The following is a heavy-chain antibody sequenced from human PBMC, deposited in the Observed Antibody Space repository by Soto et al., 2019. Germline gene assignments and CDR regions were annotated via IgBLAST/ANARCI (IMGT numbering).Heavy chain of an antibody. Sequence: QVQLVQSGAEVKKPGASVKVSCKASGYTFTGYYMHWVRQAPGQGLEWMGWINPNSGGTKYAKKFQGWGTMTRDTSISTAYMELRRLRSDDTAVYFCARDIGRGPQYYLDYWGQGTLVTVSS. V-gene: IGHV1-2*04. CDR2: INPNSGGT. CDR1: GYTFTGYY. CDR3: ARDIGRGPQYYLDY. J-gene: IGHJ4*02. D-gene: IGHD1-26*01.